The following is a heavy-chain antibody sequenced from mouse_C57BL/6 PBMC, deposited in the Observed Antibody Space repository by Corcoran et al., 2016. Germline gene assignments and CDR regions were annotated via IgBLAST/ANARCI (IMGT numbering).Heavy chain of an antibody. Sequence: QIQLVQSGPELKKPGETVKISCKASGYTFTTYGMSWVKQAPGKGLKWMGWINTYSGVPTYADDFKGRFAFSLETSASTAYLQINNLKNEDMATYFCARDYYGSSLYYAMDYWGQGTSVTVSS. V-gene: IGHV9-3*01. CDR3: ARDYYGSSLYYAMDY. D-gene: IGHD1-1*01. CDR2: INTYSGVP. J-gene: IGHJ4*01. CDR1: GYTFTTYG.